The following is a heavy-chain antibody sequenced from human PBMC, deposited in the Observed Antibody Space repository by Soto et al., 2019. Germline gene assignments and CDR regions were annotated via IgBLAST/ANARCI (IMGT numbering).Heavy chain of an antibody. CDR1: GGSISSGGYY. J-gene: IGHJ4*02. V-gene: IGHV4-31*03. CDR3: ARYGSGSYYSPYYFDY. CDR2: IYYSGST. Sequence: SETLSLTCTVSGGSISSGGYYWSWIRQHPGMGLEWIGYIYYSGSTYYNPSLKSRVTISVDTSKNQFSLKLSSVTAADTAVYYCARYGSGSYYSPYYFDYWGQGTLVTVSS. D-gene: IGHD3-10*01.